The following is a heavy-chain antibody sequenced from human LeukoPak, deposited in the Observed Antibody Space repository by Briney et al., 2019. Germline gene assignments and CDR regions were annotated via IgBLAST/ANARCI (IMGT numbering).Heavy chain of an antibody. J-gene: IGHJ4*02. CDR1: GGSTSGYY. D-gene: IGHD3-22*01. Sequence: TSETLSLTCTVSGGSTSGYYWSWIRQSPGRGLEWMGYIHYSGSTDYNPSLKSRVTMSVDTSKNQCSLKLSSVTAADAAVYYCVREGYDSSGYFLDYWGQGTLVTVSS. CDR3: VREGYDSSGYFLDY. CDR2: IHYSGST. V-gene: IGHV4-59*01.